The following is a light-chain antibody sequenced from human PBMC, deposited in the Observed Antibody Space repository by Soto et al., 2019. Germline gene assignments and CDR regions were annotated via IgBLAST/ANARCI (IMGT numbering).Light chain of an antibody. Sequence: DIVLTQSPLSLPVTPGEPASISCRSSQSLLHSNGYIYLDWYLQKPGQSPQLLIYLGSTRASGVPDRFSGSGSGTDFTLKISRVEAEDVGVYYCMQTLQTPQLTFGGGTKVEIK. CDR1: QSLLHSNGYIY. J-gene: IGKJ4*01. V-gene: IGKV2-28*01. CDR3: MQTLQTPQLT. CDR2: LGS.